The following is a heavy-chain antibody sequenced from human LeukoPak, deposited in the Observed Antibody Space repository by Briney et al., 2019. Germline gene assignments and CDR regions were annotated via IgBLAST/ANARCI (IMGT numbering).Heavy chain of an antibody. CDR1: GYTFTNYD. J-gene: IGHJ6*03. CDR2: ISAYNGNT. V-gene: IGHV1-18*01. D-gene: IGHD3-16*02. CDR3: ARFGITFGGVIVNFSYYMDV. Sequence: ASVKVSCKTSGYTFTNYDISWVRQAPGQGLEWMGWISAYNGNTNYAQKLQGRVTMTTDTSTSTAYMELRSLRSDDTAVYYCARFGITFGGVIVNFSYYMDVWGKGTTVTISS.